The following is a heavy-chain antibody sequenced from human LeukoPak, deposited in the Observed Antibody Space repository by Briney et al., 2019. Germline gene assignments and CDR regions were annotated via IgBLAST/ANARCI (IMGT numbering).Heavy chain of an antibody. CDR1: GFIFSTDA. V-gene: IGHV3-23*01. D-gene: IGHD6-13*01. J-gene: IGHJ4*02. CDR2: ISGSGGST. Sequence: GGSLRLSCATSGFIFSTDALSWVRQAPGKALEWSSSISGSGGSTYHADSVKGRFTISRDSSKNTLYLQMNSLRAEDTALYHCARVLSAAPGKGYFAHWGQGPLVTVSS. CDR3: ARVLSAAPGKGYFAH.